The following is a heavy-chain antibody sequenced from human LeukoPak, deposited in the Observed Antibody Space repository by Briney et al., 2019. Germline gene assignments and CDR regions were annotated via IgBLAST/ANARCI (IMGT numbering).Heavy chain of an antibody. J-gene: IGHJ4*02. Sequence: EGSLRLSCAASGFTFSSYWMHWVRQAPGKGLVWVSRINSDGSTTNYADSVKGRFTISRDNAKNTLYLQMSSLRADDTAVYYCARSRWLDAFDYWGQGTLVTVSS. CDR1: GFTFSSYW. CDR2: INSDGSTT. V-gene: IGHV3-74*01. CDR3: ARSRWLDAFDY. D-gene: IGHD6-19*01.